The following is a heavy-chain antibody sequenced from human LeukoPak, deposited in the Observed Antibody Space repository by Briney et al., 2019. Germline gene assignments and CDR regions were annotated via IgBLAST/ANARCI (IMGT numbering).Heavy chain of an antibody. CDR2: IYPGDSDT. V-gene: IGHV5-51*01. CDR1: GYSFTSYW. D-gene: IGHD3-9*01. J-gene: IGHJ3*02. CDR3: ARFVRYFDWLSDAFDI. Sequence: GESLKISCKGSGYSFTSYWIGWVRRMPGKGLEWMGIIYPGDSDTRYSPSFQGQVTISADKSISTAYLQWSSLKASDTAMYYCARFVRYFDWLSDAFDIWGQGTMVTVSS.